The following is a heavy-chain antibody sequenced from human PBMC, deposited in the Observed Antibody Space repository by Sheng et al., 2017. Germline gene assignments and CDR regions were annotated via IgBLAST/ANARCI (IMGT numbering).Heavy chain of an antibody. Sequence: QVQLQESGPGLVKPSQTLSLTCTVSGGSISTGTYYWSWIRQPAGKGLEWIGRIYTSGSTSYNPSLKSRVTISLDTSRNQLSLKLSSVTAADTAVYYCAGTPYHTGERDAFEIWGQGTMVTVSS. J-gene: IGHJ3*02. V-gene: IGHV4-61*02. CDR2: IYTSGST. CDR1: GGSISTGTYY. CDR3: AGTPYHTGERDAFEI.